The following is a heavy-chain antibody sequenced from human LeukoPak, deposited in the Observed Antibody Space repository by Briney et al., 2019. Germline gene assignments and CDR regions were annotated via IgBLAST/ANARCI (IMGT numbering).Heavy chain of an antibody. CDR2: ISASSTYI. D-gene: IGHD6-19*01. Sequence: GGSLRVSCAGAGCTFSTYSMNWVRQAPGKGLEWVSSISASSTYIYYADSVKGRFTVSRDNAENSLYLQMNSLRAEDTAVYYCARGRAVAGSYYFDYWGQGALVTVSS. J-gene: IGHJ4*02. V-gene: IGHV3-21*01. CDR3: ARGRAVAGSYYFDY. CDR1: GCTFSTYS.